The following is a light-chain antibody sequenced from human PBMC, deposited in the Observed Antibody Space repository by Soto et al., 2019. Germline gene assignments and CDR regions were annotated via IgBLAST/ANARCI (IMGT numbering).Light chain of an antibody. V-gene: IGKV3-11*01. CDR2: DAS. CDR1: QSVRSF. CDR3: QQRSNWPIT. Sequence: EIVLTQSPATLSLSPGERATLSCRASQSVRSFLAWYQQKLGQAPRLLIYDASSRATGIPARFSGSGSGTDFTLNISSLESEDSAVYYCQQRSNWPITFGQGTRLE. J-gene: IGKJ5*01.